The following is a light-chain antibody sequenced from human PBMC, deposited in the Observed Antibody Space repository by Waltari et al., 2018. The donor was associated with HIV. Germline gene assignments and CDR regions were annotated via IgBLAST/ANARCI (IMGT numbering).Light chain of an antibody. V-gene: IGKV1-5*03. CDR2: KAS. J-gene: IGKJ2*01. Sequence: DIEMTQSPSTLPQSLGDRVTITCRASQTIRSSLAWYQQRPGTAPKLLIYKASSLEDGVPSRFSGSGSGTEFTLTISSLQPDDIAVYFCQQYSAFPFTFGQGTKLEI. CDR3: QQYSAFPFT. CDR1: QTIRSS.